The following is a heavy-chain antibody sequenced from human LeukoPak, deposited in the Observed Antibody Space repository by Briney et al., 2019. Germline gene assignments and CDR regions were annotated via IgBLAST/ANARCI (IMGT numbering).Heavy chain of an antibody. J-gene: IGHJ5*02. D-gene: IGHD3-22*01. Sequence: GGSLRLSCAASGFTVTSTYMTWVPQAPGKGLEWVAVIYSAGHTYYAGSVRGRFTISRDTSKNTLYLQMNSLRAEDTAEYYCARARCDTCGYGSWGQGTLVTVPS. V-gene: IGHV3-66*02. CDR3: ARARCDTCGYGS. CDR1: GFTVTSTY. CDR2: IYSAGHT.